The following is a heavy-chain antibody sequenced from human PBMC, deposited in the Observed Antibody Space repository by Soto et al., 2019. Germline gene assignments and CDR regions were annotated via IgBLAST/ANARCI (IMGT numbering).Heavy chain of an antibody. V-gene: IGHV1-69*06. CDR1: GGTFSSYA. D-gene: IGHD2-15*01. Sequence: QVQLVQSGAEVKKPGSSVKVSCKASGGTFSSYAISWVRQAHGQGLEWMGGIIPIFGTANYAQKFQGRVTITADKSTSKVYMELSSLRSEDTAVYYCAGDVVVAARHWFDPWGQGTLVTVSS. J-gene: IGHJ5*02. CDR2: IIPIFGTA. CDR3: AGDVVVAARHWFDP.